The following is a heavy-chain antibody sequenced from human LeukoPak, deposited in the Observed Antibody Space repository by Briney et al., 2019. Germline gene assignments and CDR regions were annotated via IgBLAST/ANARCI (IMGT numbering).Heavy chain of an antibody. CDR3: VKGSIAGSDYYGMDV. Sequence: GESLTLSCTASGSTFSSYAMHWVRQPPGKGLEYVSSISCNGGSTYYADSVKGRFTISRDNSKNTLYLQMSSLRAEDTAVYYCVKGSIAGSDYYGMDVWGQGTTVTVSS. D-gene: IGHD3-22*01. CDR1: GSTFSSYA. J-gene: IGHJ6*02. V-gene: IGHV3-64D*09. CDR2: ISCNGGST.